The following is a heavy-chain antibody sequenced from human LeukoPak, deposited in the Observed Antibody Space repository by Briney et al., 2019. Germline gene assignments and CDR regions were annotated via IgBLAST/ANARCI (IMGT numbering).Heavy chain of an antibody. D-gene: IGHD2-15*01. CDR2: ISYDGSNK. CDR1: GFTFSSYA. CDR3: ARVYMTYGTDKRGFDY. Sequence: GGSLRLSCAASGFTFSSYAMSWVRQAPGKGLEWVAVISYDGSNKYYADSVKGRFTISRDNSKNTLYLQMNSLRAEDTAVYYCARVYMTYGTDKRGFDYWGQGTLVTVSS. V-gene: IGHV3-30-3*01. J-gene: IGHJ4*02.